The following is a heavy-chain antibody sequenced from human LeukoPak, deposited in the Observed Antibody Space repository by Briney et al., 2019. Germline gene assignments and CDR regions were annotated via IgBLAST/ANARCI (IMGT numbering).Heavy chain of an antibody. CDR3: ARDNSSGWYGY. Sequence: SETLSLTCTVSGGSISSSSYYWGWIRQPPGKGLEWIGSIYYSGSTYYNPSLKSRVTISVDTPKNQFSLKLSSVTAADTAVYYCARDNSSGWYGYWGQGTLVTVSS. J-gene: IGHJ4*02. CDR1: GGSISSSSYY. V-gene: IGHV4-39*07. D-gene: IGHD6-19*01. CDR2: IYYSGST.